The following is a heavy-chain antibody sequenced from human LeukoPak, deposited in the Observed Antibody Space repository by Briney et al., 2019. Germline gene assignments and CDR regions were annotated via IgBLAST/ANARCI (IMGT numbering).Heavy chain of an antibody. CDR3: ARRTGDTRFCSRFSCFLPDY. V-gene: IGHV3-30*01. D-gene: IGHD2-2*01. CDR1: GFTFSDFG. J-gene: IGHJ4*02. CDR2: ISNGGTE. Sequence: GGSLRLSCAASGFTFSDFGMNWVRQAPGKGLEWVASISNGGTEFYADSVKGRFAISRDTSTNTLSLQINSLRAEDTAVYFCARRTGDTRFCSRFSCFLPDYWGQGTLVTVSS.